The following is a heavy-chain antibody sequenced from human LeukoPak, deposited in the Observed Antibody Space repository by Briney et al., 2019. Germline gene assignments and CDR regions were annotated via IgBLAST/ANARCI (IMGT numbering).Heavy chain of an antibody. Sequence: PGGSLRLSCAASGFTFSSYGMNWVRQAPGQGLEWVGRIKSKLDGGTADYGAPLKGRFTITRDDSKRTLYLQMNNLKTEDTAVYYCTRSSNNNAWGQGILVTVAS. J-gene: IGHJ5*02. V-gene: IGHV3-15*01. CDR2: IKSKLDGGTA. CDR3: TRSSNNNA. CDR1: GFTFSSYG. D-gene: IGHD1-14*01.